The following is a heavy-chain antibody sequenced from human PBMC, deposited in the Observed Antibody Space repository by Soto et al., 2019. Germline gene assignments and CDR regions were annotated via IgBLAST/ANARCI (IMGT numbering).Heavy chain of an antibody. CDR3: ARDGSSTPLFDY. CDR1: GFTFSSYW. J-gene: IGHJ4*02. V-gene: IGHV3-74*01. D-gene: IGHD2-15*01. Sequence: GGSLRLSCAASGFTFSSYWMHWVRQAPGKGLVWVSRINSDGSSTSYADSVKGRFTISRDNAKNTLYLQMNSLGAEDTAVYYCARDGSSTPLFDYWGQGTLVTVSS. CDR2: INSDGSST.